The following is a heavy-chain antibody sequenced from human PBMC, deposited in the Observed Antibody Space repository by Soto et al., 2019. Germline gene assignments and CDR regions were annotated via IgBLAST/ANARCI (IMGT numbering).Heavy chain of an antibody. Sequence: ASVKVSCKASGYTFTSYGISWVRQAPGQGLEWMGWISAYNGNTNYAQKLQGRVTMTTDTSTSTAYMKLRSLRSDDTAVYYCARDSLGYCSSTSCAEKVWFDPWGQGTLVTVSS. V-gene: IGHV1-18*04. CDR1: GYTFTSYG. D-gene: IGHD2-2*01. CDR3: ARDSLGYCSSTSCAEKVWFDP. CDR2: ISAYNGNT. J-gene: IGHJ5*02.